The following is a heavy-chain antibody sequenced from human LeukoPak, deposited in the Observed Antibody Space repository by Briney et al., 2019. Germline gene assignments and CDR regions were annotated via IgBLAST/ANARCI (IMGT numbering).Heavy chain of an antibody. CDR1: GYTFTGYY. CDR2: INPNSGGT. Sequence: GASVKVSCKASGYTFTGYYMHWVRQAPGQGLEWMGWINPNSGGTNYAQKFQGRVTMTRDTSISTAYMELSRLRSDDTAVYYCARKGELLHWGYYYYYMDVWGKGTTVTVSS. J-gene: IGHJ6*03. D-gene: IGHD1-26*01. CDR3: ARKGELLHWGYYYYYMDV. V-gene: IGHV1-2*02.